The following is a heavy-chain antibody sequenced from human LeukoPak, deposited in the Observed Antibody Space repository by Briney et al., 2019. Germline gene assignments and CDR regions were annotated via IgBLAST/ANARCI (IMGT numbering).Heavy chain of an antibody. CDR2: IKHDESVE. CDR1: GFPFDTYW. Sequence: GGSQSLPCAASGFPFDTYWMSWVRQAPGKGLEWVANIKHDESVESYVDSVKGRFTISRDNAQKSLYLQMKSLRAEDTAVYYCARISVHFGDLFDCWGQGALVTVSS. CDR3: ARISVHFGDLFDC. V-gene: IGHV3-7*05. J-gene: IGHJ4*02. D-gene: IGHD4-17*01.